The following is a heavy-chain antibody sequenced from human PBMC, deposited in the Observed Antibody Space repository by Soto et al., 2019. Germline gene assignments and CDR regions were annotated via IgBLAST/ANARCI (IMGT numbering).Heavy chain of an antibody. CDR3: ARDGDKAVFRAPNCLDT. CDR2: GIPMFGTT. Sequence: QVQLMQSGPEVKKPGSSVNVSCKASGGNFVSHAMNWVRQAPGQGLEWIAVGIPMFGTTNYAQKFQGRVTITAADSASTVNMEMSCLRPEDTALYYSARDGDKAVFRAPNCLDTWGQGTLVIVSS. V-gene: IGHV1-69*01. J-gene: IGHJ5*02. D-gene: IGHD6-19*01. CDR1: GGNFVSHA.